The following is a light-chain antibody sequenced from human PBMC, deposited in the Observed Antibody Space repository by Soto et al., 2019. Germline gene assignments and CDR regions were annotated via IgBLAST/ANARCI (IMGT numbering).Light chain of an antibody. J-gene: IGLJ1*01. CDR2: EVS. CDR1: SSGIGGTHY. Sequence: QAALTQPPSASGSPGQSVTISCTGTSSGIGGTHYVSWYQQHPGKAPKLMIYEVSNRPSGVSNRFSGSKSGNTASLTISGLQAEDEADYYCSSYTSSSTRVFGTGTKVTV. CDR3: SSYTSSSTRV. V-gene: IGLV2-14*01.